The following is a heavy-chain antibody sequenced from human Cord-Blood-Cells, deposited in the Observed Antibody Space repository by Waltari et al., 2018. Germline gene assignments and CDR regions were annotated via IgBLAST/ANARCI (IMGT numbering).Heavy chain of an antibody. D-gene: IGHD6-13*01. Sequence: QVQLVQSGADVKKPGASVKVSCQASGSPFTGSTMHWVRMAPGQGLEWMGWINPNSGGTNYAQKFQGWVTMTRDTSISTAYMELSRLRSDDTAVYYCARGGGAAVQVGLYYWGQGTLVTVSS. J-gene: IGHJ4*02. CDR2: INPNSGGT. V-gene: IGHV1-2*04. CDR1: GSPFTGST. CDR3: ARGGGAAVQVGLYY.